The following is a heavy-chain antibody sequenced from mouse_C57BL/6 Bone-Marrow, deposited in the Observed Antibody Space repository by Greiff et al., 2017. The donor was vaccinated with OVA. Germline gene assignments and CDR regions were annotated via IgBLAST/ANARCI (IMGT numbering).Heavy chain of an antibody. V-gene: IGHV1-52*01. J-gene: IGHJ4*01. CDR1: GYTFTSYW. D-gene: IGHD1-1*01. CDR3: ARSPYYYGSRAMDY. CDR2: IDPSDSET. Sequence: QVQLQQPGAELVRPGSSVKLSCKASGYTFTSYWMHWVKQRPIQGLEWIGNIDPSDSETHYNQKFKDKATLTVDKSSSTASMQLSSLTSEDSAVYYCARSPYYYGSRAMDYWGQGTSVTVSS.